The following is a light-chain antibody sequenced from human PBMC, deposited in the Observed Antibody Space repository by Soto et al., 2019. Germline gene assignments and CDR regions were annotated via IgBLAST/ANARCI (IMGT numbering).Light chain of an antibody. J-gene: IGKJ5*01. CDR1: QSVSSSY. V-gene: IGKV3-20*01. CDR2: GAS. Sequence: EIVLTQSPGTLSLSPGERATLSCRASQSVSSSYLAWYQQKPGQAPRLLIYGASSRATGIPDRFSGSGSGTGFTLTIIRLEPEDFAVYYCQQYGSSPLVTFGQGTRLEIK. CDR3: QQYGSSPLVT.